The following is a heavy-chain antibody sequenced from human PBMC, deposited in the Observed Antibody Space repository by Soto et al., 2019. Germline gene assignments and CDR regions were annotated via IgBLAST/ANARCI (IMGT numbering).Heavy chain of an antibody. J-gene: IGHJ4*02. V-gene: IGHV3-33*08. Sequence: GGSLRLSCVASGFTFSSYGMHWVRQAPGKGLEWLAVIWYDGSIKYYADSVKGRFTISRDDSKNTLYLQMDSLRVEGSAIYYCPRAFSPGVAGRLFDFWGLGTPVTVSS. CDR3: PRAFSPGVAGRLFDF. CDR1: GFTFSSYG. D-gene: IGHD6-19*01. CDR2: IWYDGSIK.